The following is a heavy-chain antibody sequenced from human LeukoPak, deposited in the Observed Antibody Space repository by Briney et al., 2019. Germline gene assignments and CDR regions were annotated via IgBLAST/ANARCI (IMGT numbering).Heavy chain of an antibody. Sequence: SETLPLTCTVSGGSISSGSYCWSWMRQPAGKGLECIGHIYTSGSTTYNPSLKSRVTVSVDTSKNQFSLRLSSVTAADTAVYYCARGLYYDFWSGYPPLDVWGKGTTVTVSS. D-gene: IGHD3-3*01. V-gene: IGHV4-61*09. CDR1: GGSISSGSYC. CDR2: IYTSGST. CDR3: ARGLYYDFWSGYPPLDV. J-gene: IGHJ6*04.